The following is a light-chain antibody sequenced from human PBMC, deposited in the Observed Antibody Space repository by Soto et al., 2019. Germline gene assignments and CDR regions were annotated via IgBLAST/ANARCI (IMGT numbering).Light chain of an antibody. J-gene: IGLJ1*01. CDR3: ISYAGSNNWN. Sequence: HSALTQSPSASGSPGQSVTISCTGTSSDVGGYNYVSWYQQHPGKAPKLMIYEVSKRPSGVPDRFSGSKSGNTASLTVSGLQAEDEADYYCISYAGSNNWNFGTGTKVTVL. V-gene: IGLV2-8*01. CDR1: SSDVGGYNY. CDR2: EVS.